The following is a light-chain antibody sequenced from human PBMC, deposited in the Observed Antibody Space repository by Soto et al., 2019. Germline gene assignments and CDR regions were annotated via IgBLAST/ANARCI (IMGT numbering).Light chain of an antibody. J-gene: IGKJ5*01. CDR3: QQSYSNWIT. CDR2: AAS. V-gene: IGKV1-39*01. CDR1: QSISSH. Sequence: DIQMTQSPSSLSASIGDRVTITCRASQSISSHLYWFQQKPGQAPKLLIYAASSLQSGVPSRFSGSGSGTDFTLTISSLQPEDFATYYCQQSYSNWITFGQGTRLEIK.